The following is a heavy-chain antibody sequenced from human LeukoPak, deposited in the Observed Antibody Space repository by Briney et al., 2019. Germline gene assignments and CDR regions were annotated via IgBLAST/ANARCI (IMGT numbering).Heavy chain of an antibody. Sequence: ASVKVSCKASGYTFTGYYMHWVRQAPGQGLEWMGWINPNSGGTNYAQKFQGRVTMTRDTSISTAYMELSRLRSDDTAVYYCARDAYGDYGVGWFDPWAREPWSPSPQ. CDR2: INPNSGGT. V-gene: IGHV1-2*02. CDR1: GYTFTGYY. CDR3: ARDAYGDYGVGWFDP. D-gene: IGHD4-17*01. J-gene: IGHJ5*02.